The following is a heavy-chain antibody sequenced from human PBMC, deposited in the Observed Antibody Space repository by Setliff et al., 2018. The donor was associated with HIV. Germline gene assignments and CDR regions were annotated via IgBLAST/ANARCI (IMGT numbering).Heavy chain of an antibody. CDR2: IGAYNGDT. CDR1: GYTFVDDG. Sequence: ASVKVSCKASGYTFVDDGITWVRQAPGQGLEWMGWIGAYNGDTKYAQKFQDRVTMTIDTSASTAYMELRSLTSDDTAMYYCSRDRSATGTPTTYWGQGTLVTVSS. J-gene: IGHJ4*02. D-gene: IGHD6-25*01. CDR3: SRDRSATGTPTTY. V-gene: IGHV1-18*01.